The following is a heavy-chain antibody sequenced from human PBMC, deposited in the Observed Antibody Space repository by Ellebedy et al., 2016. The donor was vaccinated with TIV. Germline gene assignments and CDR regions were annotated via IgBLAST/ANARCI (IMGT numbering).Heavy chain of an antibody. CDR1: GYTFTRFT. Sequence: AASVKVSCKASGYTFTRFTITWVRQAPGQGLEWMGWISAGNGNTNYAQKFQGRVTMTTDTSTTTAYMELRSLRSDDTAVYFCARRGNHDYTDYWGQGALVTVSS. CDR3: ARRGNHDYTDY. J-gene: IGHJ4*02. CDR2: ISAGNGNT. D-gene: IGHD3-16*01. V-gene: IGHV1-18*04.